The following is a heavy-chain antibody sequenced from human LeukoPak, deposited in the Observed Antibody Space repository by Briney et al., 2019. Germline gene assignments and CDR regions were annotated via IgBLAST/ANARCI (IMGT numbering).Heavy chain of an antibody. D-gene: IGHD3-16*01. J-gene: IGHJ6*03. Sequence: ASVKVSCKAPGYTFTGYYMHWVRQATGQGLEWMGWMNPNTGNTGFAQKFQGRVTMTRNTSISTAYMELSSLRSEDTAVYFCARGGGGLTFYYYFMDVWGKGTTVTISS. CDR3: ARGGGGLTFYYYFMDV. CDR2: MNPNTGNT. V-gene: IGHV1-8*02. CDR1: GYTFTGYY.